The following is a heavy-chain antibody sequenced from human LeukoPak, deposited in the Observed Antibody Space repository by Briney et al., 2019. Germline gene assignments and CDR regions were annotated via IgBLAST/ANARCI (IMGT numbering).Heavy chain of an antibody. D-gene: IGHD3-3*01. CDR3: ARDASNIDFAPYFYYMDV. J-gene: IGHJ6*03. CDR2: IDRSSQYI. V-gene: IGHV3-21*01. Sequence: GGSLRLSCTASGFTLSLYSMHWVRQAPGKGLEWVSSIDRSSQYIYYGDSVRGRFTISRDNAKNSLYLDMNSPRAEDTAVYYCARDASNIDFAPYFYYMDVWGKGTTVTVSS. CDR1: GFTLSLYS.